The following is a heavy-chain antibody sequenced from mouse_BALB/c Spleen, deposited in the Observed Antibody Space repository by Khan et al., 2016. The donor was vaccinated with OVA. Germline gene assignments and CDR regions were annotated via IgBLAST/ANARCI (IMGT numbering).Heavy chain of an antibody. CDR1: GYTFTDYS. V-gene: IGHV1S137*01. Sequence: QVQLKQSGPELVRPGVSVKISCKGSGYTFTDYSMYWVKQSHAKSLEWIGLISTYSGNTNYRQKFKGKATMTVDKSSSTAYMELVRLTSEDSAMYYCTRPAYDGYYDYWGQGTTLTVSS. D-gene: IGHD2-3*01. J-gene: IGHJ2*01. CDR3: TRPAYDGYYDY. CDR2: ISTYSGNT.